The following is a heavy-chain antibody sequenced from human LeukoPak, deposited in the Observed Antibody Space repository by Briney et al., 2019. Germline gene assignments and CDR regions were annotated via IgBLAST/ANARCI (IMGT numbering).Heavy chain of an antibody. CDR3: ARDRYNIVAYGGLDY. D-gene: IGHD5-12*01. CDR2: IKQDGSEK. V-gene: IGHV3-7*01. Sequence: PGGSLRLSCAASGFTFSSYWMSWVRQAPGKGLEWVANIKQDGSEKYYVDSVKGRFTISRDNAKNSLYLQMNSLRAEDTAVYYCARDRYNIVAYGGLDYWGQGTLVTVSS. CDR1: GFTFSSYW. J-gene: IGHJ4*02.